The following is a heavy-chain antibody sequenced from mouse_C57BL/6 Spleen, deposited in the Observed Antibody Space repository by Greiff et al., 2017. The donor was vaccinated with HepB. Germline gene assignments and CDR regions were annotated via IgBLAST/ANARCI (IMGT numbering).Heavy chain of an antibody. J-gene: IGHJ2*01. CDR1: GYTFTSYW. Sequence: VQLQQPGAELVMPGASVKLSCKASGYTFTSYWMHWVKQRPGQGLEWIGEIDPSDSYTNYNQKFKGKSTLTVDKSSSTAYMQLSSLTSEDSAVYYCARPIGVHNWDYFDYWGQGTTLTVSS. V-gene: IGHV1-69*01. D-gene: IGHD4-1*01. CDR3: ARPIGVHNWDYFDY. CDR2: IDPSDSYT.